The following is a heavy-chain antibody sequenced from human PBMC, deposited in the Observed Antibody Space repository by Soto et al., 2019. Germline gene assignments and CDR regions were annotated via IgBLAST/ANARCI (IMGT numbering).Heavy chain of an antibody. D-gene: IGHD3-10*01. Sequence: VQLVESGGGLVKPGGSLRLSCAASGLTFRNVWMTWVRQAPGKGLEWVGRIKSKVDGGTTDYAASVNGRYTISRDDSKSTLYLQMNSLKTEDTAVYYCTTDRPFTGGGVITTWGQGTMVTVSS. CDR2: IKSKVDGGTT. J-gene: IGHJ3*01. V-gene: IGHV3-15*01. CDR1: GLTFRNVW. CDR3: TTDRPFTGGGVITT.